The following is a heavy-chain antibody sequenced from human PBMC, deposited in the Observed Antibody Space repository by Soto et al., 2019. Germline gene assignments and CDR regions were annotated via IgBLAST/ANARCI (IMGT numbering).Heavy chain of an antibody. D-gene: IGHD5-18*01. CDR2: ISSSSSTI. CDR1: EFTFSNYA. J-gene: IGHJ4*02. CDR3: ARTLYSYGTDY. Sequence: GGSLTLSCAAFEFTFSNYAMNWVRQARGKGLEWVSYISSSSSTIYYADSVKGRFTISRDNAKNSLYLQMNSLRAEDTAVYYCARTLYSYGTDYWGQGTLVTVSS. V-gene: IGHV3-48*01.